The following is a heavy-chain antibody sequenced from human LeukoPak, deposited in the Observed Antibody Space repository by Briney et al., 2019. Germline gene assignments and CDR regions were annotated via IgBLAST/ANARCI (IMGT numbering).Heavy chain of an antibody. CDR1: GGTFSSYA. D-gene: IGHD3-10*01. V-gene: IGHV1-69*05. CDR3: ARAGTWTGEYFDY. J-gene: IGHJ4*02. Sequence: GASVKVSCKASGGTFSSYAISLVRQAPGLGLEWMGGIIPIFGTANYAQKFQGRVTITTDESTSTAYMELSSLRSEDTAVYYCARAGTWTGEYFDYWGQGTLVTVSS. CDR2: IIPIFGTA.